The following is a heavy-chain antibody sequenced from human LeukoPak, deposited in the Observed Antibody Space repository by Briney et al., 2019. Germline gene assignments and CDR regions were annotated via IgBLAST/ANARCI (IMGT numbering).Heavy chain of an antibody. V-gene: IGHV1-2*02. D-gene: IGHD6-6*01. J-gene: IGHJ4*02. CDR3: ARGQASIAARPLGNDY. CDR1: GYTFTGYY. CDR2: INPNSGGT. Sequence: ASVKVSCKASGYTFTGYYMHWVRQAPGQGLEWMGWINPNSGGTNYAQKFQGRVTMTTDTSTSTAYMELRSLRSDDTAVYYCARGQASIAARPLGNDYWGQGTLVTVSS.